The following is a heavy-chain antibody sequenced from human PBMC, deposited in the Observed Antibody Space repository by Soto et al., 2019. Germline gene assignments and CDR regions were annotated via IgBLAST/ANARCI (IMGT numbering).Heavy chain of an antibody. CDR3: AHRPITFMASGFDP. V-gene: IGHV2-5*02. D-gene: IGHD3-16*01. CDR2: VYWDDDK. Sequence: QITLKESGPTLVKPAQTLTLTCTFSGFSLSTSGVAVGWLRQPPGKAPEWLALVYWDDDKRYSQSLKSRLTITKDTSKHQVVLTMTNIAPVDTATYYCAHRPITFMASGFDPWGQGIPVTVSS. J-gene: IGHJ5*02. CDR1: GFSLSTSGVA.